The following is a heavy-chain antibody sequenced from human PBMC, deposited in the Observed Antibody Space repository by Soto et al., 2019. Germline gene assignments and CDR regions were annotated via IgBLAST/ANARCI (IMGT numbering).Heavy chain of an antibody. Sequence: GESLKISCKGSGYSFTSYWIGWVRQMPGKGLEWMGIIYPGDSDTRYSPSFQGQVTISADKSISTAYLQWSSLKASDTAMYYCATIAVADNYDNWFDPWGQGTLVTVSS. J-gene: IGHJ5*02. CDR2: IYPGDSDT. CDR3: ATIAVADNYDNWFDP. D-gene: IGHD6-19*01. V-gene: IGHV5-51*01. CDR1: GYSFTSYW.